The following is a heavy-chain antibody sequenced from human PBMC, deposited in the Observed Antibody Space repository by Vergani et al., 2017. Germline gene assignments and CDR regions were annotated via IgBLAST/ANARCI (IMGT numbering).Heavy chain of an antibody. D-gene: IGHD2-15*01. J-gene: IGHJ3*02. CDR3: ARKNRVVDAFDI. CDR2: IYYSGRT. Sequence: QVQLQESGPGLVKPSETLSLTCTVSGGSISSYYWSWIRQPPGKGLEWIWSIYYSGRTNYNPSLKSRVTISVDTSKNQFSLKLSSVTAAYTAVYYCARKNRVVDAFDIWGQGTMVTVSS. V-gene: IGHV4-59*01. CDR1: GGSISSYY.